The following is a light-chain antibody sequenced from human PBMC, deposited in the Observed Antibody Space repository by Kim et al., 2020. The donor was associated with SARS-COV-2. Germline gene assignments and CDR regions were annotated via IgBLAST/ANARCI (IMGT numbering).Light chain of an antibody. CDR3: QQSYSTRWT. CDR2: AAS. CDR1: QSISSY. J-gene: IGKJ1*01. Sequence: ASGGDRITITCRASQSISSYLNWYQQKPGKAPKLLIYAASSLQSGVPSRFSGSGSGTDFTLTISSLQPEDFATYYYQQSYSTRWTFGQGTKVDIK. V-gene: IGKV1-39*01.